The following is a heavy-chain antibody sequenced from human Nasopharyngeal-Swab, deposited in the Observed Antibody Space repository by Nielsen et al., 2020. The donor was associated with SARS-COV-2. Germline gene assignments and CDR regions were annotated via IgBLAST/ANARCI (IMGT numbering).Heavy chain of an antibody. V-gene: IGHV1-2*06. J-gene: IGHJ3*02. CDR3: AGGGYCSGGSCYSFDAFDI. Sequence: ASVKVSCKASGYTFTSYAMNWVRQAPGQGLEWMGRINPNSGGTNYAQKFQGRVTMTRDTSISTGYMELSRLRSDDTAVYYCAGGGYCSGGSCYSFDAFDIWGQGTMVTVSS. CDR2: INPNSGGT. D-gene: IGHD2-15*01. CDR1: GYTFTSYA.